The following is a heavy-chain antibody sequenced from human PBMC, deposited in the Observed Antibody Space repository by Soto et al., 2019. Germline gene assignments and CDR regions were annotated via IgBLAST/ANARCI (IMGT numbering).Heavy chain of an antibody. J-gene: IGHJ6*02. CDR1: GGSISGYY. Sequence: SETLSLTSTVSGGSISGYYWSWIRQPPGKGLEWIGYMYNTGSTVYNPSFKSRVTISVDTSKNQFSLKLNSVTAADTAVYYCARDLWGYCGTDCYPLDVWGQGTTVTVSS. D-gene: IGHD2-21*02. V-gene: IGHV4-59*01. CDR3: ARDLWGYCGTDCYPLDV. CDR2: MYNTGST.